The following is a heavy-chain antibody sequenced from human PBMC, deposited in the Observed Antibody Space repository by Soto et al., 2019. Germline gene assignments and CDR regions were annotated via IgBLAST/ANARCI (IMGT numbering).Heavy chain of an antibody. CDR1: GGTFSSYA. D-gene: IGHD3-22*01. CDR2: IIPIFGTA. Sequence: QVQLVQSGAEVKKPGSSVKVSCKASGGTFSSYAISWVRQAPGQGLEWMGGIIPIFGTADYAQKFQGRVTITAAESTSTGNMELSSLRSEDTAVYYCASDYDSSGYYYRGLDYWGQGTLVTVSS. J-gene: IGHJ4*02. V-gene: IGHV1-69*12. CDR3: ASDYDSSGYYYRGLDY.